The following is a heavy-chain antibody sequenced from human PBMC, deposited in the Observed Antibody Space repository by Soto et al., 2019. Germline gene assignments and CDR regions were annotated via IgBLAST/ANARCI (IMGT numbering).Heavy chain of an antibody. CDR1: GFTFSNHW. J-gene: IGHJ5*02. V-gene: IGHV3-7*03. CDR2: IKADGSEK. Sequence: GGSLRLSCAGSGFTFSNHWMNWVRQAPGKGLEWVANIKADGSEKYYVDSVKGRFTISRDNAKNSLYLQMNSLRAEDTAVYYCGKARGVDAWGQGTLVTVSS. D-gene: IGHD3-16*01. CDR3: GKARGVDA.